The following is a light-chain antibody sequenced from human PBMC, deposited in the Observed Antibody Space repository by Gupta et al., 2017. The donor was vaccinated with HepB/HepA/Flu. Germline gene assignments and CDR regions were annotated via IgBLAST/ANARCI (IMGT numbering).Light chain of an antibody. CDR3: QQRSNWPPWT. CDR2: EAS. V-gene: IGKV3-11*01. CDR1: QSVSSY. J-gene: IGKJ1*01. Sequence: EIVLTQSPATLSLSPGERATLSCRASQSVSSYLAWYQQKPGQAPRLLIYEASNRATGLPARFSGSGSGTDFTLTISSREPEDFAVYYCQQRSNWPPWTFGQGTKVEIK.